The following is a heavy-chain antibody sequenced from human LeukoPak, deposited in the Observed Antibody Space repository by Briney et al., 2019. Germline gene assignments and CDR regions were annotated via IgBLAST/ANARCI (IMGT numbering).Heavy chain of an antibody. CDR2: IYSGGST. CDR1: RFTVSSNY. V-gene: IGHV3-53*01. Sequence: GRSLRLSCAASRFTVSSNYMSWVRQAPGKGLEWVSVIYSGGSTYDADSVKGRFTISRNNSKNTLYLQMNSLRAEDTAVYYCARVRYDILTGQYLSTYYFDYWGQGTLVTVSS. J-gene: IGHJ4*02. D-gene: IGHD3-9*01. CDR3: ARVRYDILTGQYLSTYYFDY.